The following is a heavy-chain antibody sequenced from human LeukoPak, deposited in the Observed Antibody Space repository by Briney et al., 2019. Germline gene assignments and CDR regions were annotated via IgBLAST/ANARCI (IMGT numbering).Heavy chain of an antibody. J-gene: IGHJ4*02. D-gene: IGHD3-22*01. V-gene: IGHV1-2*06. CDR3: ASLGDSSGYYPIDY. Sequence: GASVKDSCKASGGTFSSYAISWVRQAPGQGLEWMGRINPNSGGTNYAQKFQGRVTMTRDTSISTAYMELSRLRSDDTAVYYCASLGDSSGYYPIDYWGQGTLVTVSS. CDR1: GGTFSSYA. CDR2: INPNSGGT.